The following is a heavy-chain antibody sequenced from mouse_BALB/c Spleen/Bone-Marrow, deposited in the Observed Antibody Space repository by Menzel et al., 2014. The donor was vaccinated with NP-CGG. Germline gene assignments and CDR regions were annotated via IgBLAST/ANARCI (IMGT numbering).Heavy chain of an antibody. CDR3: ARDRVTMYDPAWFAY. D-gene: IGHD1-1*02. J-gene: IGHJ3*01. CDR1: GFTFSSYA. CDR2: ISSGGSYT. Sequence: EVHLVESGGGLVKPGGSLKLSCAASGFTFSSYAMSWVRQSPEKRLEWVAEISSGGSYTYYPDTVTGRFTISRDNAKNTLYLEVSSLRSEDTAMYYCARDRVTMYDPAWFAYWGQGTLVTVSA. V-gene: IGHV5-9-4*01.